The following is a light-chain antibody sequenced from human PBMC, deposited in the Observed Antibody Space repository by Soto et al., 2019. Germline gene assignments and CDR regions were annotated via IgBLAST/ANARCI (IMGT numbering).Light chain of an antibody. CDR1: SSNIGAGYD. Sequence: QSVLTQPPSVSGAPGQRVTISCTGSSSNIGAGYDVHWYQQLPGTAPKLLIYGNSNRPSGVPDRFSGSKSGTSASLAITGLQAEDEADYYCASWDDIINGGVFGGGTKVTVL. V-gene: IGLV1-40*01. J-gene: IGLJ3*02. CDR3: ASWDDIINGGV. CDR2: GNS.